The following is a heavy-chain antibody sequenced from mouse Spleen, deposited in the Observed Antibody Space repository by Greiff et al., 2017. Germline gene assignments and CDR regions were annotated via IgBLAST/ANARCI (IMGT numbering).Heavy chain of an antibody. V-gene: IGHV1-64*01. CDR1: GYTFTSYW. Sequence: QVQLQQPGAELVKPGASVKLSCKASGYTFTSYWMHWVKQRPGQGLEWIGMIHPNSGSTNYNEKFKSKATLTVDKSSSTAYMQLSSLTSEDSAVYYCARSGLGHYAMDYWGQGTSVTVSS. CDR3: ARSGLGHYAMDY. J-gene: IGHJ4*01. D-gene: IGHD2-4*01. CDR2: IHPNSGST.